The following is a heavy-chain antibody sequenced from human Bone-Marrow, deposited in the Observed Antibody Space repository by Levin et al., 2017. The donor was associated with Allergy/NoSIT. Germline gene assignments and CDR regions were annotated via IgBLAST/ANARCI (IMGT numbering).Heavy chain of an antibody. CDR3: ARDNGGGYWIEY. V-gene: IGHV1-69*13. CDR2: FIPLLGTR. CDR1: GGSYS. J-gene: IGHJ4*02. Sequence: SVKVSCKPSGGSYSINWARQAPGQGLEWMGAFIPLLGTRNYAQKFQGRLTITADELTSTAYMELSSLTSEDTAVYYCARDNGGGYWIEYWGQGTLVTVSS. D-gene: IGHD2-15*01.